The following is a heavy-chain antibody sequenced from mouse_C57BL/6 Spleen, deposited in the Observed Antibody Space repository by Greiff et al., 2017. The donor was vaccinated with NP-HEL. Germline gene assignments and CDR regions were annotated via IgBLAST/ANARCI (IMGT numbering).Heavy chain of an antibody. CDR3: ARDRGTVVAGFDV. CDR2: ISDGGSYT. D-gene: IGHD1-1*01. V-gene: IGHV5-4*01. CDR1: GFTFSSYA. Sequence: EVQLVESGGGLVKPGGSLKLSCAASGFTFSSYAMSWVRQTPEKRLEWVATISDGGSYTYYPDNVKGRFTISRDNAKNNLYLQMSHLKSEDTAMYYCARDRGTVVAGFDVWGTGTTVTVSS. J-gene: IGHJ1*03.